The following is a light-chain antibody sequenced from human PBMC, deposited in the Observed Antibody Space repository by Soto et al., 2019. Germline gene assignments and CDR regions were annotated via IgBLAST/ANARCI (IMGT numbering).Light chain of an antibody. J-gene: IGKJ4*01. CDR3: QQYNTYSLLS. Sequence: DIQMTQSPSTLSASVGDRVTITCRTSQTIKNWLAWYQQKPGKAPQLLISKASSLHSGVPSRFSGSGSETEFTLTITSLLPDDIATYYCQQYNTYSLLSFGGGTKVEIK. CDR1: QTIKNW. V-gene: IGKV1-5*03. CDR2: KAS.